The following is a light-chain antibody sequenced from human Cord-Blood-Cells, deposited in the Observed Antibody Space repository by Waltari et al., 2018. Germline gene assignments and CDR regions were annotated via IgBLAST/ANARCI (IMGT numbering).Light chain of an antibody. CDR3: NSRDSSGNPVV. V-gene: IGLV3-19*01. CDR2: GKN. CDR1: SLRSYY. J-gene: IGLJ2*01. Sequence: SSELTQDPAVSVALGQTVRITCQGDSLRSYYASWYQQKPGQVPVLVIYGKNNRPSGIPDRFSGSSSGNTASLTSTGAQAEDEADYYCNSRDSSGNPVVFGGGTKLTVL.